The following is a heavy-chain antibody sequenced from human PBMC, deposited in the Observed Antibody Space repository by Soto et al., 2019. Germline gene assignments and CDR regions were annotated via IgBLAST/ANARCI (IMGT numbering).Heavy chain of an antibody. CDR1: GDSITSYY. Sequence: SETLSLTCTVSGDSITSYYWSWIRQPPGKGLEWIGYIYYSGYTNYNPSLKSRATISIDTSKKQFSLKLTSVTAADTAVYYCARDLGNWNGHEAFDIWGQGTMVTVAS. CDR2: IYYSGYT. CDR3: ARDLGNWNGHEAFDI. J-gene: IGHJ3*02. D-gene: IGHD1-1*01. V-gene: IGHV4-59*01.